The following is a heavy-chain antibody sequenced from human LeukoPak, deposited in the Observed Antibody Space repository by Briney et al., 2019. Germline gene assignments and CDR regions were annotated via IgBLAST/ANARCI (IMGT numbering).Heavy chain of an antibody. V-gene: IGHV3-74*01. CDR3: VREFGKIDGGT. CDR1: GFTFSSYW. D-gene: IGHD3-16*01. J-gene: IGHJ5*02. Sequence: GGSLRLSCAASGFTFSSYWMHWVRQAPGKGLVWVSLINSDGSITSYADSVKGRFTISRDNAKNTLFLQMNSLRAEDMAVYYCVREFGKIDGGTWGQGTLVTVSS. CDR2: INSDGSIT.